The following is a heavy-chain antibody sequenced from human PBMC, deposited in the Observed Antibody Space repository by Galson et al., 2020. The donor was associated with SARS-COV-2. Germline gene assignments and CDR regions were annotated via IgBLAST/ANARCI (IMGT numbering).Heavy chain of an antibody. CDR2: ISWNSGSI. D-gene: IGHD4-17*01. Sequence: SLKISCAASGFTFDDYAMHWVRQAPGKGLEWVSGISWNSGSIGYADSVKGRFTISRDNAKNSLYLQMNSLRAEDTALYYCAKVGVTTSSYWGQGTLVTVSS. CDR1: GFTFDDYA. V-gene: IGHV3-9*01. CDR3: AKVGVTTSSY. J-gene: IGHJ4*02.